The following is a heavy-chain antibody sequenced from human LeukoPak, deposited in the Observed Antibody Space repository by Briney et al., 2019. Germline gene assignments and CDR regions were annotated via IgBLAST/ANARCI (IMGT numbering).Heavy chain of an antibody. V-gene: IGHV3-49*04. CDR2: IRTKAYGGTT. CDR1: GFTFGDYA. Sequence: PGRSLRLSCTASGFTFGDYAMSWVRQAPGKGLEWVGFIRTKAYGGTTEYAASVKGRFTISRDDSKSIAYLQMNSLKTEDTAVYYCARGQGTYYDFWSGYYYMGYFDYWGQGTLVTVSS. D-gene: IGHD3-3*01. J-gene: IGHJ4*02. CDR3: ARGQGTYYDFWSGYYYMGYFDY.